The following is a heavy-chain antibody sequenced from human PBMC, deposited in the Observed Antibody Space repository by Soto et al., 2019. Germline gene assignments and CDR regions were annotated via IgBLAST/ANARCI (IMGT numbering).Heavy chain of an antibody. CDR2: IYYSGST. D-gene: IGHD2-21*01. CDR1: GGSISSGGYY. V-gene: IGHV4-31*03. Sequence: PSETLSLTCTVSGGSISSGGYYWSWIRQHPGKGLEWIGYIYYSGSTYYNPSLKSRVTISVDTSKNLFSLKLSFVSAADTALFYFARDGGEQPRRYYYYYMDVWGKGTTVTVSS. J-gene: IGHJ6*03. CDR3: ARDGGEQPRRYYYYYMDV.